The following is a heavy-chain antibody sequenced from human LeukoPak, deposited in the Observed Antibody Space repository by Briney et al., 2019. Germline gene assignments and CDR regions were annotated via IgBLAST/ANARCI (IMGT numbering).Heavy chain of an antibody. CDR2: ISAYNGNT. J-gene: IGHJ4*02. D-gene: IGHD3-10*01. Sequence: PMASVKVSCKASGYTFTSYGISWVRQAPGQGLEWMGWISAYNGNTNYAQKLQGRVTMTTDTSTSTAYMELRSLRSDDTAVYYCARVPIWFGELYGRDWGQGTLVTVSS. CDR1: GYTFTSYG. V-gene: IGHV1-18*01. CDR3: ARVPIWFGELYGRD.